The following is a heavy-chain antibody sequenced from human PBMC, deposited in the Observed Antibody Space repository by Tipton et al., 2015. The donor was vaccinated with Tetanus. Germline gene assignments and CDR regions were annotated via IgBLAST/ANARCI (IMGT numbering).Heavy chain of an antibody. V-gene: IGHV3-33*01. CDR2: VWYDGSKK. CDR1: GFTFNGYG. J-gene: IGHJ4*02. Sequence: SLRLSCAASGFTFNGYGMHWVRQAPGKGLEWLALVWYDGSKKYYADSVKGRFSISRDNSKNTVDLQMNSLRDEDTAVYYCAREADCSGGSCYSGDFDYWGQGTLVTVSS. CDR3: AREADCSGGSCYSGDFDY. D-gene: IGHD2-15*01.